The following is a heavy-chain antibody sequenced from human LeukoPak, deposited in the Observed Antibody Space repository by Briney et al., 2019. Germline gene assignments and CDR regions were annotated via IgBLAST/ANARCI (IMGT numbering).Heavy chain of an antibody. Sequence: GGSPKLSCAASGFTFSKAWMSWVRQAPGRGLEWVGRIKSKTDGGTTDYAAPVNGRFTISRDDSKNTLFLRMNSLKTEDTAVYYCTTPKYSGYDFYFWGQGTLVTVSS. CDR2: IKSKTDGGTT. D-gene: IGHD5-12*01. CDR3: TTPKYSGYDFYF. CDR1: GFTFSKAW. J-gene: IGHJ4*02. V-gene: IGHV3-15*01.